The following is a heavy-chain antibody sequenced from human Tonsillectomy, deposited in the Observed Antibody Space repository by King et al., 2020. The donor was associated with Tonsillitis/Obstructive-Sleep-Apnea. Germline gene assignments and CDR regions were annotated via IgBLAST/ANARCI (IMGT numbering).Heavy chain of an antibody. J-gene: IGHJ3*02. CDR3: AIGGSSSSWGVNAFDI. CDR1: GFTFSDYY. Sequence: VQLVESGGGLVKPGGSLRLSCAASGFTFSDYYMSWIRQAPGKGLEWVSYISSSSSYTNYASSVKGRFTISRDNAKNSLYLQMNSLRAEDAAVYYFAIGGSSSSWGVNAFDIWGQGTMVTVSS. CDR2: ISSSSSYT. D-gene: IGHD6-6*01. V-gene: IGHV3-11*05.